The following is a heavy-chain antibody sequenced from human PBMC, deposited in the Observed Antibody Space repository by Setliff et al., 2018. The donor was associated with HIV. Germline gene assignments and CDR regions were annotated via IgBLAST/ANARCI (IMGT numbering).Heavy chain of an antibody. Sequence: GESLKISCAASGFTFSSYSMNWVRQAPGKGLEWVSYISSSSSTIYYADSVKGRFTISRDNAKNSLYLQMNSLRAEDTAVYYCARDPSSSLLEYYYYYGMDVWGQGTTVTVSS. CDR1: GFTFSSYS. CDR3: ARDPSSSLLEYYYYYGMDV. CDR2: ISSSSSTI. D-gene: IGHD6-13*01. J-gene: IGHJ6*02. V-gene: IGHV3-48*01.